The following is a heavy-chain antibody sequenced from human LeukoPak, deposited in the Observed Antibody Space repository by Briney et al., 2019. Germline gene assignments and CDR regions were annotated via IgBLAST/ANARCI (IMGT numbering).Heavy chain of an antibody. CDR3: ARGLRVAVAGYYFDS. Sequence: PSETLSLTCTISGGSIGPFFWTWIRQSAGKGLECIGRVSASWKSYYNPSLKSRLTMSLDESKNQFSLRLNSVTAADTAVYYCARGLRVAVAGYYFDSWGRGILVTVPS. CDR2: VSASWKS. CDR1: GGSIGPFF. D-gene: IGHD6-19*01. J-gene: IGHJ4*02. V-gene: IGHV4-4*07.